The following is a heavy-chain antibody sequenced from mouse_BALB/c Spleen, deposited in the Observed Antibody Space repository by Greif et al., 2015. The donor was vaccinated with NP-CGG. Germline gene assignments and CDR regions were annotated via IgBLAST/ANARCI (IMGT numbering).Heavy chain of an antibody. Sequence: EVKLMESGPGLVKPSQSLSLTCSVTGYSITSGYYWNWIRQFPGNKLEWMGYISYDGSNNYNPSLKNRISITRDTSKNQFFLKLNSVTTEDTATYYCAREGKYYYGSRDFDYWGQGTTLTVSS. CDR1: GYSITSGYY. CDR2: ISYDGSN. V-gene: IGHV3-6*02. CDR3: AREGKYYYGSRDFDY. D-gene: IGHD1-1*01. J-gene: IGHJ2*01.